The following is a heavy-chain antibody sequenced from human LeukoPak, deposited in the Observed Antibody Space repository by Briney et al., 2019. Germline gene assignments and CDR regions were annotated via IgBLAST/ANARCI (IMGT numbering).Heavy chain of an antibody. V-gene: IGHV3-15*01. J-gene: IGHJ4*02. CDR3: TTKPLSALDC. D-gene: IGHD2/OR15-2a*01. CDR2: IKSKTDGGTI. CDR1: GFTFTNAW. Sequence: GGSLRLSCAASGFTFTNAWMSWVRQAPEKGLEWVGRIKSKTDGGTIDYAAPVKGRFTISRDDSKGTLYLQMSSLETEDTAVYYCTTKPLSALDCWGPGTLVTVSS.